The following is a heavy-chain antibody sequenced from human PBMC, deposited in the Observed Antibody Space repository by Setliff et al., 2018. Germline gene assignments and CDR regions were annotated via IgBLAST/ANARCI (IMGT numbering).Heavy chain of an antibody. CDR1: SGSIGSHY. V-gene: IGHV4-59*11. CDR3: ARAPPSVPYGDYGPRQYFDL. D-gene: IGHD4-17*01. J-gene: IGHJ2*01. CDR2: VFRTGST. Sequence: KPSETLSLTCSVSSGSIGSHYWNWMRQPPGKGLEWIGHVFRTGSTKYNPSLRSRVTISVDTSENYFSLRLTSVTAADTAVYYCARAPPSVPYGDYGPRQYFDLWGRGSLVTVSS.